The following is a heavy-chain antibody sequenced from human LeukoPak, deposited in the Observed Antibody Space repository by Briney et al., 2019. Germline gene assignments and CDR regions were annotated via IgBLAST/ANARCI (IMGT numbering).Heavy chain of an antibody. V-gene: IGHV4-34*01. CDR2: INHSGST. J-gene: IGHJ4*02. Sequence: PSETLSLTCAVYGGSFSGYYWSWIRQPPGKGLEWIGEINHSGSTNYNPSLKSRVTISVDTSKNQFSLKLSSVTAADTAVYYCARGSGFDYYDSSGYSSFDYWGQGTLVTVSS. CDR3: ARGSGFDYYDSSGYSSFDY. CDR1: GGSFSGYY. D-gene: IGHD3-22*01.